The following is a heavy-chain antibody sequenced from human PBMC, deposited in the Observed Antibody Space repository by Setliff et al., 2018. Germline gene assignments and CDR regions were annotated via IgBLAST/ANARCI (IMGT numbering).Heavy chain of an antibody. CDR1: GDSLSDYY. V-gene: IGHV4-34*01. D-gene: IGHD3-22*01. Sequence: SETLSLTCAVYGDSLSDYYWSWIRQAPGKGPEWIEEINHRGSTNYSPSLRSRVTMSVDTSKKQLSLKLSSVTAEDTAVYHCARGARLYETDHHYYGWLDPWGQGTLVTVSS. CDR2: INHRGST. CDR3: ARGARLYETDHHYYGWLDP. J-gene: IGHJ5*02.